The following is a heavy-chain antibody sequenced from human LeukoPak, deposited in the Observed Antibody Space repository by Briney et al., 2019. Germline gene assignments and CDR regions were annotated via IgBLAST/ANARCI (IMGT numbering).Heavy chain of an antibody. CDR3: ATIDY. V-gene: IGHV3-66*02. Sequence: GGSLRLSCAASGFTVSDYSMSWVRQAPGKGLEWVSSIYADGDTSYADSVKGRFSISRDNSKDTLYLHMNSLRTEDTAVYFCATIDYWGQGTLVTVSS. CDR1: GFTVSDYS. J-gene: IGHJ4*02. CDR2: IYADGDT.